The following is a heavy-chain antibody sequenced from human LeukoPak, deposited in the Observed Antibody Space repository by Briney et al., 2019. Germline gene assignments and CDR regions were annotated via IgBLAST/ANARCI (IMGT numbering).Heavy chain of an antibody. V-gene: IGHV3-66*01. J-gene: IGHJ4*02. CDR2: IYTSGST. D-gene: IGHD6-19*01. CDR1: GFTVSSNY. Sequence: LTGGSLRLSCAASGFTVSSNYMSWVRQAPGKGLEWVSIIYTSGSTYYADSVKGRFTISRDNSNNTLYLQMNSLRAEDTAVYYCARDWTYSSGPFDYWGQGTLVTVSS. CDR3: ARDWTYSSGPFDY.